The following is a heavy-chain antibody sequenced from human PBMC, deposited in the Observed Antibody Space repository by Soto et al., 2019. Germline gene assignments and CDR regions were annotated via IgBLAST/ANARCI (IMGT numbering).Heavy chain of an antibody. D-gene: IGHD3-9*01. J-gene: IGHJ5*02. Sequence: SVKVSCKASGFTFSSSAVQWVRQARGQRLEWIGKIVVGSGNTNYAQKFQERVTITRDMSTSTAYMELSSLRSEDTAFYYCAAFDPGPMGFDPWSQGTLVTVSS. V-gene: IGHV1-58*01. CDR2: IVVGSGNT. CDR1: GFTFSSSA. CDR3: AAFDPGPMGFDP.